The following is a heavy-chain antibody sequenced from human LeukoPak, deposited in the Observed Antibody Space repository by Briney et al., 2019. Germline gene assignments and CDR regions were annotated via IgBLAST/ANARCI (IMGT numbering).Heavy chain of an antibody. D-gene: IGHD2-8*02. CDR2: MNPNSGNT. CDR1: GYTFTSYD. Sequence: ASVKVSCKASGYTFTSYDINWVRQATGQGLEWMGWMNPNSGNTGYAQKFQGRVTMTEDTSTDTAYMELSSLRSEDTAVYYCARSVLESTSFDYWGQGTLVTVSS. CDR3: ARSVLESTSFDY. V-gene: IGHV1-8*01. J-gene: IGHJ4*02.